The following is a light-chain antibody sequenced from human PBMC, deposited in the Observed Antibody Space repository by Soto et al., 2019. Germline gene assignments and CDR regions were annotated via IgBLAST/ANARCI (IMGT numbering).Light chain of an antibody. CDR1: KLGDKY. CDR3: QAWDSSTAV. CDR2: QGS. J-gene: IGLJ2*01. Sequence: SYELTQPPSVSVSPGQTASITCSGDKLGDKYACWYQQKPGQSPVLVIYQGSKRPSGIPERFSGSNSGNTATLTISGTQAMDEADYYCQAWDSSTAVFGGGTKVTVL. V-gene: IGLV3-1*01.